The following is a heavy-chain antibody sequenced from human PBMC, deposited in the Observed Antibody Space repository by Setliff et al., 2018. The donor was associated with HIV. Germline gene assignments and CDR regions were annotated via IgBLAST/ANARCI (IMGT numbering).Heavy chain of an antibody. V-gene: IGHV4-38-2*01. CDR3: ARGRGVRGVNDAFDI. CDR2: IYHSGST. Sequence: KTSETLSLTCAASGYSISSGYYWGWIRQPPGKGLEWIGSIYHSGSTFYNPSLKSRVTISVDTSKNQFSLNLTSVTATDTAVYYCARGRGVRGVNDAFDIWGQGTMVTVSS. J-gene: IGHJ3*02. D-gene: IGHD3-10*01. CDR1: GYSISSGYY.